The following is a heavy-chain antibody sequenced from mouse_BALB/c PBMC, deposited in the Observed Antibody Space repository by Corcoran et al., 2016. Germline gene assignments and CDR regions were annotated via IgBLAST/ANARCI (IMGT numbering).Heavy chain of an antibody. CDR3: ARWGITTFDY. Sequence: EVLLQQSGPELVKPGASVKITCKASGYTFTDYNMDWVKQSHGKSLEWIGDINPRSRGTIYNQTFEGRATLTVDKSSSTAYMELRSLTSEDTAVYFCARWGITTFDYGGQGTTVTVSS. D-gene: IGHD1-1*01. J-gene: IGHJ2*01. V-gene: IGHV1-18*01. CDR2: INPRSRGT. CDR1: GYTFTDYN.